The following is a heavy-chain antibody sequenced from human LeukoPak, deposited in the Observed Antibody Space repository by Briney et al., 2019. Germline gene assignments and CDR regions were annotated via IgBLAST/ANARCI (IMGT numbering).Heavy chain of an antibody. V-gene: IGHV4-30-4*01. J-gene: IGHJ5*02. D-gene: IGHD3-22*01. CDR1: GGSISSGDYY. CDR3: ARPYYYDSRIDP. Sequence: SETLSLTCTVSGGSISSGDYYWSWIRQPPGKGLVWIAYMYYSGSTYYNPSLKSRVTMSADTSKNQLSLKLSSVTAADTAVHYCARPYYYDSRIDPWGQGILVTVSS. CDR2: MYYSGST.